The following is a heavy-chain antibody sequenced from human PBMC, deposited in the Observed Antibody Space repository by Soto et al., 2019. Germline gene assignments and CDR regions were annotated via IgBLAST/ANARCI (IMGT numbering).Heavy chain of an antibody. CDR3: ARDLGYSSHFDY. J-gene: IGHJ4*02. CDR2: IYYSGST. Sequence: SETLSLTCPVSGCSISSGDYYWSWIRQPPGKGLEWIGYIYYSGSTYYNPSLKSRVTISVDTSKNQFSLKLSSVTAADTAVYYCARDLGYSSHFDYWGQGTLVTVSS. V-gene: IGHV4-30-4*01. D-gene: IGHD6-13*01. CDR1: GCSISSGDYY.